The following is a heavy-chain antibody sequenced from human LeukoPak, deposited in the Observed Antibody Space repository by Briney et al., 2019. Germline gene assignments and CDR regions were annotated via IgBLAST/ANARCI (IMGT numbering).Heavy chain of an antibody. V-gene: IGHV3-7*01. CDR1: GFTFSSYW. CDR2: IKQDGSEK. Sequence: GGSLRLSCAASGFTFSSYWMSWVRQAPGKGLEWVANIKQDGSEKYYVDSVKGRFTTSRDNAKNSLYLQMNSLRAEDTAVYYCATSGSYDNWFDPWGQGTLVTVSS. CDR3: ATSGSYDNWFDP. J-gene: IGHJ5*02. D-gene: IGHD1-26*01.